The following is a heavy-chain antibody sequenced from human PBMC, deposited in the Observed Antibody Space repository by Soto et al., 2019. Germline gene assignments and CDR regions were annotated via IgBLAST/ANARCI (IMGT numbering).Heavy chain of an antibody. V-gene: IGHV5-51*01. CDR3: ARHLPPPYSSSWYGAYYY. CDR2: IYPGDSDT. CDR1: GYSFTSYW. Sequence: PGESLKISCKGSGYSFTSYWIGWVRQMPGKGLEWMGIIYPGDSDTRYSPSFQGQVTISADKSISTAYLQWSSLKASDTAMYYCARHLPPPYSSSWYGAYYYWGQGTLVTVSS. D-gene: IGHD6-13*01. J-gene: IGHJ4*02.